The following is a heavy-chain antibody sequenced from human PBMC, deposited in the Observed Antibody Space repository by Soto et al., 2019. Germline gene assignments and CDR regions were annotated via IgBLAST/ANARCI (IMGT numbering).Heavy chain of an antibody. V-gene: IGHV3-48*01. Sequence: GGSLRLSCAASGFTFSSYSMNWVLQAPGKGLEWVSYISSSSSTIYYADSVKGRFTISRDNAKNSLYLQMNSLRAEDTAVYYCARDRGTVDYYYYYGMDVWGQGT. CDR2: ISSSSSTI. CDR3: ARDRGTVDYYYYYGMDV. D-gene: IGHD4-17*01. J-gene: IGHJ6*02. CDR1: GFTFSSYS.